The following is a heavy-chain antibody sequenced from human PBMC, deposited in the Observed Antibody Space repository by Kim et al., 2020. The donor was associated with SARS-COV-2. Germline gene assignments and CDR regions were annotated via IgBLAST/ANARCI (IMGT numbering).Heavy chain of an antibody. V-gene: IGHV4-59*01. D-gene: IGHD6-13*01. J-gene: IGHJ4*02. Sequence: SETLSLTCTVSGSSFSNYYWSWIRQPPGKGLEWIGYIHYSGNSNYNPSLKSRVTISVDTSKKQFSLKLGSVTAADTAVYYCARTPYGSTWSYYFDYWGQG. CDR3: ARTPYGSTWSYYFDY. CDR1: GSSFSNYY. CDR2: IHYSGNS.